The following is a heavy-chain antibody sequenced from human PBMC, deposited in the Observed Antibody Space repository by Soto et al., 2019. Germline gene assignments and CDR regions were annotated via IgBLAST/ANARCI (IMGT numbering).Heavy chain of an antibody. CDR2: ISYDGSNK. CDR1: GFTFSSYG. J-gene: IGHJ4*02. D-gene: IGHD3-16*02. V-gene: IGHV3-30*18. CDR3: AKARLRLGELSEDIFDY. Sequence: LRLSCAASGFTFSSYGMHWVRQAPGKGLEWVAVISYDGSNKYYADSVKGRFTISRDNSKNTLYLQMNSLRAEDTAVYYCAKARLRLGELSEDIFDYWGQGTLVTVSS.